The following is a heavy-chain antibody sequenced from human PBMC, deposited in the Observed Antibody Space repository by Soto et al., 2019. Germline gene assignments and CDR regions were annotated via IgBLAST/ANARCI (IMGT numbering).Heavy chain of an antibody. J-gene: IGHJ4*02. CDR1: GYIFIHCF. Sequence: QVQLVQSGAEMKQPGASVKLSCQASGYIFIHCFMHWVRQAPGQGLEWMGGINPSSGTTTYAQKFQGRVTGTRDTSTSTVYMELSSLGSGDTAMYYCARARGETTSLLDYGGQGSLVTVAA. D-gene: IGHD3-10*01. CDR3: ARARGETTSLLDY. CDR2: INPSSGTT. V-gene: IGHV1-46*01.